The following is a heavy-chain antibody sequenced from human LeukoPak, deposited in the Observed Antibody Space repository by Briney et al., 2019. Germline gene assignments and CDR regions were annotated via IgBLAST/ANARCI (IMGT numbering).Heavy chain of an antibody. D-gene: IGHD3-22*01. CDR3: ARDLFRAGYYYDRSGYYENWFDP. Sequence: SETLSLTCTVSGGSISSGSYYWSWIRQPAGKGLEWIGRIYTSGSTNYNPSLKSLVTISVDTSKNQFSLKLSSVTAADPAVYYCARDLFRAGYYYDRSGYYENWFDPWGQGTLVTVSS. V-gene: IGHV4-61*02. CDR2: IYTSGST. J-gene: IGHJ5*02. CDR1: GGSISSGSYY.